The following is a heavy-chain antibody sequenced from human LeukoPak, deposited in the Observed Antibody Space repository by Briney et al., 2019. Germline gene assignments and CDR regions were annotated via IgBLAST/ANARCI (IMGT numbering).Heavy chain of an antibody. CDR2: IYYSGST. D-gene: IGHD3-22*01. J-gene: IGHJ4*02. CDR1: GGSISSYY. V-gene: IGHV4-59*08. CDR3: ARHYYDSSVYFNFDY. Sequence: SETLSLTCTVSGGSISSYYRSWIRQPPGKGLEWIGYIYYSGSTNYNPSLKSRVTISVDTSKNQFSLKLSSVTAADTAVYYCARHYYDSSVYFNFDYWGQGTLVTVSS.